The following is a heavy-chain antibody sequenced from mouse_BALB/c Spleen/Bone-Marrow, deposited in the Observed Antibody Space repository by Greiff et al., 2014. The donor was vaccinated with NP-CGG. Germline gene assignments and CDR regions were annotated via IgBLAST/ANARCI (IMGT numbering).Heavy chain of an antibody. V-gene: IGHV1-47*01. CDR3: ARGGGFAY. Sequence: VQVVESGAELVKPGASVKMSCKAFGYTFTTYPIEWMKQNHGKSLEWIGNFHPYNDDTKYNKKFKDKAKLTVEKSSTTVYLELSRLTSDDSAVYFCARGGGFAYWGQGTLVTVSA. J-gene: IGHJ3*01. CDR2: FHPYNDDT. CDR1: GYTFTTYP.